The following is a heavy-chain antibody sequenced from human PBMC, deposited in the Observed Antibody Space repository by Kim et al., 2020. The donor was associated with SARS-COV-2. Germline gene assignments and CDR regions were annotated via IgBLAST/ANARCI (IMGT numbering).Heavy chain of an antibody. CDR3: GRRRYVDYAFDM. CDR1: GGSISSYY. Sequence: SETLSLTCTVSGGSISSYYWTWIRQPPGKGLQWIGNIYYTGTTDYNPSLKSRVPMSIDRSDDRFSLSLTSLTAADTALYFCGRRRYVDYAFDMWGQGSMVIVSS. J-gene: IGHJ3*02. V-gene: IGHV4-59*08. D-gene: IGHD4-17*01. CDR2: IYYTGTT.